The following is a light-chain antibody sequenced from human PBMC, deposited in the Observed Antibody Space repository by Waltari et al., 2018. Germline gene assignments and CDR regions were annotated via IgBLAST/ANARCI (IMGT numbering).Light chain of an antibody. CDR2: QDN. Sequence: SYELTQPPSVSVSPGPTASISCSGDNLGDKFASWYQQKPGQSPLLVIYQDNRRPSGIPERFSGANSGNTATLIISGTQAMDEADYYCQAWDSGTAVFGTGTKVTVL. V-gene: IGLV3-1*01. J-gene: IGLJ1*01. CDR1: NLGDKF. CDR3: QAWDSGTAV.